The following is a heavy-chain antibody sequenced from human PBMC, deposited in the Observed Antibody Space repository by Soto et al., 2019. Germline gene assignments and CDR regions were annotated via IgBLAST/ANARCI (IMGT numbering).Heavy chain of an antibody. CDR3: AREDYYYDMDI. J-gene: IGHJ6*02. CDR1: GFTFSSCA. Sequence: GGSLRLSCAASGFTFSSCAMGWVRQAPGKGLEWVAVISYDGGNEYYADSVKGRFTISRDNSKNTLYLQVNSLRVEDTAVYYCAREDYYYDMDIWGQGTTVTVSS. V-gene: IGHV3-30-3*01. CDR2: ISYDGGNE.